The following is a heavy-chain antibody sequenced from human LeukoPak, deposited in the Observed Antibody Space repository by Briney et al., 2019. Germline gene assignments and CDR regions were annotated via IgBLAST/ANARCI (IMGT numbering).Heavy chain of an antibody. V-gene: IGHV4-30-2*01. D-gene: IGHD1-14*01. CDR2: IYHSGST. CDR3: AREPTTGYFDY. Sequence: SQTLSLTCAVSGGSISSGGYYWSWIRQPPGKGLEWIGYIYHSGSTYYNPSLKSRVTISVDRSKNQFSLKLSSVTAADTAVYYCAREPTTGYFDYWGQGTLVTVSS. J-gene: IGHJ4*02. CDR1: GGSISSGGYY.